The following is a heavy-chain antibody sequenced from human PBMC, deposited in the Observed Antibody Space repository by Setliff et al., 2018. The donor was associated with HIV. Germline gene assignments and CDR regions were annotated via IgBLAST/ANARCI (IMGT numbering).Heavy chain of an antibody. J-gene: IGHJ5*02. Sequence: SVKVSCKASGDTFSRYGITWVRQAPGQGLDWMGRIIPILGVANYAQRFQGKVTITTHESTSTAYMELSSLRSEDTAVYYCARDFGGYCSSMSCPGLFDPWGQGTLVTVSS. CDR3: ARDFGGYCSSMSCPGLFDP. D-gene: IGHD2-2*01. CDR2: IIPILGVA. CDR1: GDTFSRYG. V-gene: IGHV1-69*04.